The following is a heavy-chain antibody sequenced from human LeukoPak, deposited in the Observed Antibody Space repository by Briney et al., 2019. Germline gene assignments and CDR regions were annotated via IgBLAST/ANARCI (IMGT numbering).Heavy chain of an antibody. Sequence: SETLSPTCTVSGGSISSYYWSWIRQPPGKGLEWIGYIYYSGSTNYNPSLKSRVTISVDTSKNKFSLKLSSVPAADTAVYYCARVITVAYYMDVWGKGTTVTVSS. V-gene: IGHV4-59*01. CDR1: GGSISSYY. CDR3: ARVITVAYYMDV. CDR2: IYYSGST. J-gene: IGHJ6*03. D-gene: IGHD6-19*01.